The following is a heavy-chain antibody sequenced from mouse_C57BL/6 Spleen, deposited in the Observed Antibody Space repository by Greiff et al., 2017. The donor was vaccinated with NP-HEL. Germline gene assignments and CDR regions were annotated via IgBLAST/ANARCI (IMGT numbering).Heavy chain of an antibody. D-gene: IGHD2-1*01. CDR1: GFNIKDDY. V-gene: IGHV14-4*01. CDR2: IDPENGDT. Sequence: EVKLMESGAELVRPGASVKLSCTASGFNIKDDYMHWVKQRPEQGLAWIGWIDPENGDTEYASKFQGKATITADTSSNTAYLQLSSLTSEDTAVYYCTTGYGNYVNYYAMDYWGQGTSVTVSS. CDR3: TTGYGNYVNYYAMDY. J-gene: IGHJ4*01.